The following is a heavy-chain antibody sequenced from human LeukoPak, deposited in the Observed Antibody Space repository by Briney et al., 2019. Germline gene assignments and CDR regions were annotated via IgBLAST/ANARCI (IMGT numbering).Heavy chain of an antibody. CDR1: GFTFSSYG. V-gene: IGHV3-30*18. CDR2: ISYDGSNK. Sequence: PGGSLRLSCAASGFTFSSYGMHWVRQAPGQGLEWVAVISYDGSNKYYADSVKGRFTISRDNSKNTLYLQMNSLRAEDTAVYYCAKGMQQLILAGGVDPWCHGTLVTVSS. CDR3: AKGMQQLILAGGVDP. J-gene: IGHJ5*02. D-gene: IGHD6-13*01.